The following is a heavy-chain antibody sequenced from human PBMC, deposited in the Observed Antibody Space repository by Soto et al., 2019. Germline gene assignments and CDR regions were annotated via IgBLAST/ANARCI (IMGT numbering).Heavy chain of an antibody. V-gene: IGHV3-33*01. CDR1: GFTFSSYG. Sequence: GGSLRLSCAASGFTFSSYGMHWVRQAPGKGLEWVAVIWYDGSNKYYADSVKGRFTISRDNSKNTLYLQMNSLRAEDTAVYYCARDRRGSSGEMDYWGQGTLVTVSS. D-gene: IGHD6-19*01. CDR2: IWYDGSNK. J-gene: IGHJ4*02. CDR3: ARDRRGSSGEMDY.